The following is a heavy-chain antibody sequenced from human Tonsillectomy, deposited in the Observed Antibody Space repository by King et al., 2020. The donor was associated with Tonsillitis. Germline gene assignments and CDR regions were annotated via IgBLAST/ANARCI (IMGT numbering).Heavy chain of an antibody. J-gene: IGHJ4*02. CDR2: IYYSGST. CDR1: GGSISSYC. V-gene: IGHV4-59*01. CDR3: ARDVGLGFDY. Sequence: QLQESGPGLVKPSETLSLTCTVSGGSISSYCWSWVRQPPGKGLEWIGYIYYSGSTSYNPSLKSRVTISVDTSKNQFSLNLSSVTAADTAVYYCARDVGLGFDYWDQGTLVTVSS. D-gene: IGHD1-26*01.